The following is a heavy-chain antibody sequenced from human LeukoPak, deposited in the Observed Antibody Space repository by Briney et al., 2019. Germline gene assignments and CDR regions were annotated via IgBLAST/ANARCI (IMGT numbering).Heavy chain of an antibody. J-gene: IGHJ4*02. CDR1: RFTFNGYT. CDR3: ARIKDTAIPYYFDY. D-gene: IGHD5-18*01. V-gene: IGHV3-30-3*01. CDR2: ISYDGSNK. Sequence: GGSLRLSCAASRFTFNGYTWHWVRQAPGKGLEWVALISYDGSNKYYADSVKGRFTISRDSSKNTLYLQMNSLRAEDTAVYYCARIKDTAIPYYFDYWGQGTLVTVSS.